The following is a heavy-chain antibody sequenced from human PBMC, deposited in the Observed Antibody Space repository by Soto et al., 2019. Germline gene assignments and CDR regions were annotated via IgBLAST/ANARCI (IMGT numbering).Heavy chain of an antibody. CDR2: IYYSGST. CDR3: AKADRAVDSTIVALEF. D-gene: IGHD3-16*02. CDR1: GGSISSSSYY. V-gene: IGHV4-39*07. Sequence: SETLSLTCTVSGGSISSSSYYWGWIRQPPGKGLEWIGCIYYSGSTYYNPSLKSRVTISVDTSKNQFSLKLSSVTAADTAVYYCAKADRAVDSTIVALEFWGQGTLVTVSS. J-gene: IGHJ4*02.